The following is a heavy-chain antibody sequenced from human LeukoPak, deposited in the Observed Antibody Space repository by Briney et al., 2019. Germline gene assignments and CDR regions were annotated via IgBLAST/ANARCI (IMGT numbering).Heavy chain of an antibody. CDR1: GFTFSSYG. CDR3: ARGPYYYYYYMDV. CDR2: ISSSSSTI. J-gene: IGHJ6*03. Sequence: GGSLRLSCAASGFTFSSYGMHWVRQAPGKGLEWVSYISSSSSTIYYADSVKGRFTISRDNAKNSLYLQMNSLRAEDTAVYYCARGPYYYYYYMDVWGKGTTVTVSS. V-gene: IGHV3-48*01.